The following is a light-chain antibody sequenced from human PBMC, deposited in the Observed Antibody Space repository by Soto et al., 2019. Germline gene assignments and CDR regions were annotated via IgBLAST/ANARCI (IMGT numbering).Light chain of an antibody. CDR2: EGI. V-gene: IGLV2-23*01. Sequence: QSVLTQPASVSGSPGQSITISCTGTTSDVGSYNLVSWYQQHPDKAPKLIIYEGIRRPSGVSNRFSGSKSANTASLTISGLQAEDEADYHCSSYAGSSTYVFGTGTNVTVL. CDR3: SSYAGSSTYV. J-gene: IGLJ1*01. CDR1: TSDVGSYNL.